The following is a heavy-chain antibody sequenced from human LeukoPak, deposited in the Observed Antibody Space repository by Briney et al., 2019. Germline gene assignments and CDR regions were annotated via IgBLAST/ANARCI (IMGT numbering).Heavy chain of an antibody. V-gene: IGHV4-34*01. D-gene: IGHD5-18*01. CDR3: ARRRGYSYLFPRPYNWFDP. CDR2: INHSGST. Sequence: PSETLSLTCAVYGGSFSGYYWSWIRQPPGKGLEWIGEINHSGSTNYNPSLKSRVTISVDTSKNQFSLKLSSVTAADTAVYHCARRRGYSYLFPRPYNWFDPWGQGTLVTVSS. J-gene: IGHJ5*02. CDR1: GGSFSGYY.